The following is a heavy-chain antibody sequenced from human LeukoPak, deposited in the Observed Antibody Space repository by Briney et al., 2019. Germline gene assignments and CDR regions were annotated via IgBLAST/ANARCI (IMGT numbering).Heavy chain of an antibody. CDR3: ATGRWFGEFAGSAFED. V-gene: IGHV3-7*01. Sequence: GGSRRLSCLGSGFGFSNYWMTWLRQAPGEGLEWVANIKEDGRVIYYADSVRGRFTISRDNAKNSVYLQMNSLRVEDTALYYCATGRWFGEFAGSAFEDWGQGTLVTVSS. D-gene: IGHD3-10*01. CDR2: IKEDGRVI. J-gene: IGHJ4*02. CDR1: GFGFSNYW.